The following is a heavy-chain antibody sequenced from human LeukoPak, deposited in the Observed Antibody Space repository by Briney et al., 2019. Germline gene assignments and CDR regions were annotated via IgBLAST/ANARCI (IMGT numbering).Heavy chain of an antibody. D-gene: IGHD3-10*01. CDR2: ISYDGPNK. Sequence: GGSLRLSCAASGFTFSSYGMHWVRQAPGKGLEWVAVISYDGPNKYYADSVKGRFTISRDNSKNTLYLQMNSLRAEDTAVYYCAKDVSYYYGSRSNWFDPWGQGTLVTVSS. J-gene: IGHJ5*02. CDR1: GFTFSSYG. V-gene: IGHV3-30*18. CDR3: AKDVSYYYGSRSNWFDP.